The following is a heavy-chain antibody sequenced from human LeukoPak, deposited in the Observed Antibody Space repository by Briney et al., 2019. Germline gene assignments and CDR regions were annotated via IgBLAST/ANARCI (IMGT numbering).Heavy chain of an antibody. D-gene: IGHD6-13*01. CDR2: ISGSGGST. Sequence: PGGSLRLSCAASGFTFSSYAMSWVRQAPGKGLEWVSAISGSGGSTYYADSVKGRFTISRDNSKNTLYLQMNSLRAEDTAVYYCANSFRRSSWYNDYWGQGTLVTVSS. CDR1: GFTFSSYA. CDR3: ANSFRRSSWYNDY. J-gene: IGHJ4*02. V-gene: IGHV3-23*01.